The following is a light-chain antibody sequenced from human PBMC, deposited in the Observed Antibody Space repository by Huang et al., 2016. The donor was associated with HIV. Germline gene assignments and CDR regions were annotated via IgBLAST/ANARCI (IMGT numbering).Light chain of an antibody. CDR2: DAS. CDR1: QSVGSD. V-gene: IGKV3-15*01. Sequence: EIVMTQSPAILSVSPGERATLSCRASQSVGSDLAWYQLKPDQAPRPLGYDASTRSTDIPARFSGSVSGTEFTLSISSLQSEDFAVYYCQQYHNWPPWTFGQGTKVEIK. J-gene: IGKJ1*01. CDR3: QQYHNWPPWT.